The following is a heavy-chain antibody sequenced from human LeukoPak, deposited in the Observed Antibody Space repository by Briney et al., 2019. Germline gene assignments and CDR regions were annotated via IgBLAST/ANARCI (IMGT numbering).Heavy chain of an antibody. Sequence: GRSLRLSCAASGFTFSRNGMHSVRQAPGKGLEWVAVIWYDGSKEYYADSVKGRFSISRDNSKNTLYLQMNSLRAEDTAVYFCARDPRDYADYALFDYWGQGTLVTVSS. CDR2: IWYDGSKE. J-gene: IGHJ4*02. D-gene: IGHD4-17*01. CDR1: GFTFSRNG. CDR3: ARDPRDYADYALFDY. V-gene: IGHV3-33*01.